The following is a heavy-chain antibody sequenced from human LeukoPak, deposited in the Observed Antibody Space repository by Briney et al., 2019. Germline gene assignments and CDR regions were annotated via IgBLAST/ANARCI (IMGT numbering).Heavy chain of an antibody. J-gene: IGHJ4*02. CDR3: ARAPVTSCRGAYCYPFDY. D-gene: IGHD2-21*01. CDR1: GFSLSSHA. CDR2: TSSSDAGT. V-gene: IGHV3-23*01. Sequence: GGSLRLSCAASGFSLSSHAMSWVRQAPGKGLEWVSATSSSDAGTYYADSVRGRFTISRDNSKNTLYLQMNSLRAEGAAVYYCARAPVTSCRGAYCYPFDYWGQGTLVTVSS.